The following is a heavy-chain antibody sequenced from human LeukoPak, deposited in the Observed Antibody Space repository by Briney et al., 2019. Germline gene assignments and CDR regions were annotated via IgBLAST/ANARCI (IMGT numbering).Heavy chain of an antibody. CDR3: ARHAYCGGDCFGGAFEI. V-gene: IGHV4-59*08. J-gene: IGHJ3*02. CDR2: IYSSGST. D-gene: IGHD2-21*02. CDR1: GGSINNYY. Sequence: SETLSLTCTVSGGSINNYYWSWIRQPPGKGLEWIGYIYSSGSTNYNPSLKSRVIISVDTSKNQFSLKLSSVTAADTAVYYCARHAYCGGDCFGGAFEIWGQGTMVTVSS.